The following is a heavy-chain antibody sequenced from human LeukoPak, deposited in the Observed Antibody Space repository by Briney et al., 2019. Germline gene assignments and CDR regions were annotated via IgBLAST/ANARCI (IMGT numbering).Heavy chain of an antibody. D-gene: IGHD3-10*01. J-gene: IGHJ6*03. V-gene: IGHV1-69*05. CDR3: ARDGGLWFEGDYYYYMDV. CDR1: GGTFSSYA. Sequence: SVKVSCKASGGTFSSYAISWVRQAPGQGLEWMGRIIPIFGTANYAQKFQGRVTITTDESTSTAYMELSSLRSEDTAVYYCARDGGLWFEGDYYYYMDVWGKGTTVTVSS. CDR2: IIPIFGTA.